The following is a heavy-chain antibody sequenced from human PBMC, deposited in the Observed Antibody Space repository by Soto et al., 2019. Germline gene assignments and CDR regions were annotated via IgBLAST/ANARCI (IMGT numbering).Heavy chain of an antibody. Sequence: GGSLRLSCAASGFTFSSYSMNWVRQAPGKGLEWVSSISSSSSYIYYADSVKGRFTISRDNAKNSLYLQMNSLRAEDTAVYYCARDGYYGDYGVDYWGRGTLVTVSS. D-gene: IGHD4-17*01. CDR3: ARDGYYGDYGVDY. V-gene: IGHV3-21*01. CDR1: GFTFSSYS. J-gene: IGHJ4*02. CDR2: ISSSSSYI.